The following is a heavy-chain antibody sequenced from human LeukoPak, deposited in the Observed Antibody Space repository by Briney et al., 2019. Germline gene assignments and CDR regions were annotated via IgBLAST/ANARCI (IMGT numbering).Heavy chain of an antibody. CDR1: GFTFSSYG. V-gene: IGHV3-30*02. J-gene: IGHJ6*03. Sequence: PGGSLRLSCAASGFTFSSYGMHWVRQAPGKGLEWVAFIRYDGSNKYYADSVKGRFTISRDNAKNSLYLQMNSLRADDTAVYYCASGRLQRPATMDVWGKGTTVTVSS. CDR2: IRYDGSNK. D-gene: IGHD1-26*01. CDR3: ASGRLQRPATMDV.